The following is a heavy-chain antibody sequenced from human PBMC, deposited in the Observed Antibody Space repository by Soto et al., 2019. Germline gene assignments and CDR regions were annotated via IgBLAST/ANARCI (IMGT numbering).Heavy chain of an antibody. Sequence: PTETLSLTCDVSGDTISTGGYTWAWIRQPPGKALEWIGHTYHSGNPYYNPSLKSRVTISVDTSKNQFSLKLSSVTAADTAVYYCARHTPAITISDHWGPGTLVTVSS. CDR2: TYHSGNP. D-gene: IGHD5-12*01. J-gene: IGHJ4*02. CDR3: ARHTPAITISDH. CDR1: GDTISTGGYT. V-gene: IGHV4-30-2*03.